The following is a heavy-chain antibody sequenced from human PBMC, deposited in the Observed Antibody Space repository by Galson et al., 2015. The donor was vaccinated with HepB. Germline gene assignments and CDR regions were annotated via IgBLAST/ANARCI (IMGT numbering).Heavy chain of an antibody. D-gene: IGHD3-22*01. V-gene: IGHV3-66*02. CDR1: GFTVSSNY. J-gene: IGHJ4*02. Sequence: SLRLSCAASGFTVSSNYMSWVRQAPGKGLEWVSVIYGGGSTYYADSVKGRFSISRDNSKNTLSLQMSSLRPEDTAVYYCARGTPYNFDTSGYFPLYYLDYWGQGTLVTVSS. CDR3: ARGTPYNFDTSGYFPLYYLDY. CDR2: IYGGGST.